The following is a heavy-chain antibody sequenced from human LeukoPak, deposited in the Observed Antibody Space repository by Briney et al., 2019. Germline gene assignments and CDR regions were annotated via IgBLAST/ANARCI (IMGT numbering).Heavy chain of an antibody. CDR3: ARDTAMVGFDY. J-gene: IGHJ4*02. Sequence: PSQTLSLTCTVSGGSITSGDYYWSWIRHPPGKGLEWIGYIYYSASTYYNPSLKSRVTISVDTSKNQFSLKLSSVTAEDTAVYYCARDTAMVGFDYWGQGTLVTVSS. D-gene: IGHD5-18*01. CDR1: GGSITSGDYY. V-gene: IGHV4-30-4*01. CDR2: IYYSAST.